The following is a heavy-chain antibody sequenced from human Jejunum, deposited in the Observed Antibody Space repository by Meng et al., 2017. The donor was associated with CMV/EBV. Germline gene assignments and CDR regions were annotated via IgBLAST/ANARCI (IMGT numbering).Heavy chain of an antibody. CDR3: ARDYCSSTSCYSRHNWFDP. V-gene: IGHV1-69*04. CDR1: SSYK. D-gene: IGHD2-2*01. CDR2: IIPILGIA. Sequence: SSYKISWVRQAPGQGLEWMGRIIPILGIANYAKKCQGRVRITADKSTSTAYMELSSLRSEDTAGYYCARDYCSSTSCYSRHNWFDPWGQGTLVTVSS. J-gene: IGHJ5*02.